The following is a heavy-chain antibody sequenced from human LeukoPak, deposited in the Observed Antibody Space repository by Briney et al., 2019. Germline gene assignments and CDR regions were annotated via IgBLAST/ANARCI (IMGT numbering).Heavy chain of an antibody. D-gene: IGHD3-22*01. CDR3: ARLSANSSAYFFDY. CDR1: GFTVGSNY. CDR2: IYRGGST. V-gene: IGHV3-66*04. Sequence: PAGSLRLSCAASGFTVGSNYMSWVRQAPGKGLEWVSIIYRGGSTNYADSVKGRFTISRDTSKNTLYLQMNSLRAEDTAVYYCARLSANSSAYFFDYWGQGTLVTVSS. J-gene: IGHJ4*02.